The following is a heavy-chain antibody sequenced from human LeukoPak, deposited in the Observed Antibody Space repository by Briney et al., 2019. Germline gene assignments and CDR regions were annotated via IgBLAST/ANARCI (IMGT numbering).Heavy chain of an antibody. V-gene: IGHV3-23*01. CDR1: GFNFANHA. J-gene: IGHJ4*02. Sequence: GGSLRLSCAASGFNFANHAMSWVRQTPGKGLEWVSAISGGGDITYYADSVTGRFTISRDNSKNTLYLQMNSLRAEDTAVYYCAKETYTIFGVVTLRYYFDYWGQGTLVTVSS. CDR3: AKETYTIFGVVTLRYYFDY. CDR2: ISGGGDIT. D-gene: IGHD3-3*01.